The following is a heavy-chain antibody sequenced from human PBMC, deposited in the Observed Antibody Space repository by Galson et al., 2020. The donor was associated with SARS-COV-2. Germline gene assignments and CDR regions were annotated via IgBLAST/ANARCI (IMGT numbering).Heavy chain of an antibody. CDR1: GGSISSSSYY. CDR2: IYYRGST. J-gene: IGHJ3*02. V-gene: IGHV4-39*01. CDR3: ARAFRGYSYDDAFDI. D-gene: IGHD5-18*01. Sequence: SETLSLTCTVAGGSISSSSYYWGWIRQPPGKGLEWIGSIYYRGSTYYNPSLKSRVTISVDTSKNQFSLKLSSVTAADTAVYYCARAFRGYSYDDAFDIWGQGTMVTVSS.